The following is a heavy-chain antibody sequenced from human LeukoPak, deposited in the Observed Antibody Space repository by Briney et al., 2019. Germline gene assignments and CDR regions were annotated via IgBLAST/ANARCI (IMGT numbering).Heavy chain of an antibody. J-gene: IGHJ4*02. CDR1: GGSVSSYEYY. V-gene: IGHV4-39*01. CDR2: TYYTGST. CDR3: ARLSKGRYFDYIFDH. Sequence: PSETLSLTCTASGGSVSSYEYYWGWIRQPPGKGLEWIGNTYYTGSTYYNPSLRSRVTMSVDTSKNQFSLKMSSVTAADTAVYYCARLSKGRYFDYIFDHWGQGTVVTVSS. D-gene: IGHD3-9*01.